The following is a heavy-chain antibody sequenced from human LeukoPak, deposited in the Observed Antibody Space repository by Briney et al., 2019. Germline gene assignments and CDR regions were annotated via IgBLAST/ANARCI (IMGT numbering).Heavy chain of an antibody. CDR1: GFTFSDYY. CDR3: AKDTLSGSSWYYFDY. J-gene: IGHJ4*02. V-gene: IGHV3-11*01. Sequence: GGSLRLSCAASGFTFSDYYMSWIRQAPGKGLEWVSYISSSGSTIYYADSVKGRFTISRDNSKNTVYLQMNSLRAEDTAVYYCAKDTLSGSSWYYFDYWGQGTLVTVSS. CDR2: ISSSGSTI. D-gene: IGHD6-13*01.